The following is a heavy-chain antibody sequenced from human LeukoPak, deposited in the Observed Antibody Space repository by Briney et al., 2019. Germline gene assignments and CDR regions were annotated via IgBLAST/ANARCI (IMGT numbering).Heavy chain of an antibody. J-gene: IGHJ6*03. CDR1: GGSISSSSYY. V-gene: IGHV4-39*07. CDR3: ARSPMGYMDV. D-gene: IGHD3-16*01. CDR2: IYYSGST. Sequence: SETLSLTCTVSGGSISSSSYYWGWIRQPPGKGLEWIGSIYYSGSTYYNPSLKSRVTISVDTPKNQFSLKLSSVTAADTAVYYCARSPMGYMDVWGKGTTVTVSS.